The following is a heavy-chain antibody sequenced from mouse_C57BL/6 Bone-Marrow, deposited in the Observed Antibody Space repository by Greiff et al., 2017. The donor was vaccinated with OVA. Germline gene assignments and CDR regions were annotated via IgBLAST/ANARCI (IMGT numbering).Heavy chain of an antibody. CDR1: GYTFTSYW. Sequence: VQLQQPGAELVKPGASVKMSCKASGYTFTSYWITWVKQRPGQGLEWIGDMYPGSGSTNYNEKFKSKATLTVDTSSITAYMQLSSLTSEDSAVYYCAIYGSSPYWYFDVWGTGTTVTVSS. J-gene: IGHJ1*03. V-gene: IGHV1-55*01. CDR2: MYPGSGST. CDR3: AIYGSSPYWYFDV. D-gene: IGHD1-1*01.